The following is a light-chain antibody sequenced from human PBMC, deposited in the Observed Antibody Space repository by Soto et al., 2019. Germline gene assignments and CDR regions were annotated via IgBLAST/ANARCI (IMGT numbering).Light chain of an antibody. CDR2: DAS. CDR1: QSVSSY. CDR3: QQRSNWPGFT. V-gene: IGKV3-11*01. Sequence: PGERATLSCRASQSVSSYLAWYQQKPGQAPRLLIYDASNRATGIPARFSGSGSGTDFTLTISSLEPEDFAVYYCQQRSNWPGFTFGPGTKVDIK. J-gene: IGKJ3*01.